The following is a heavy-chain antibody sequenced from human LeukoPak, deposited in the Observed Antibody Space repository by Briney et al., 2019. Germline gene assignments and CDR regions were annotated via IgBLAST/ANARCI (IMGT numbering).Heavy chain of an antibody. V-gene: IGHV3-23*01. CDR3: AKTGSLVVDAFDI. J-gene: IGHJ3*02. CDR2: ISGSGGST. D-gene: IGHD2-15*01. CDR1: GFTFSSYA. Sequence: PGESLRLACAASGFTFSSYAMSWVRQAPGKGLEWVSAISGSGGSTYYADFVKGRFTISRDNSKNTLYLQMNSLRAEDTAVYYCAKTGSLVVDAFDIWGQGTMVTVSS.